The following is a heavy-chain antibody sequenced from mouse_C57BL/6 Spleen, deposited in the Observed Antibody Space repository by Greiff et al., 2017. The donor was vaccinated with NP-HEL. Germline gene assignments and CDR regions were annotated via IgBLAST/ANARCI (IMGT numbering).Heavy chain of an antibody. CDR1: GYTFTSYW. J-gene: IGHJ1*03. Sequence: QVQLQQPGAELVKPGASVKLSCKASGYTFTSYWMHWVKQRPGQGLEWIGMIHPNSGSTNYNEKFKSKATLTVDKSSSTAYMQLSSLTSEDSAVYYCARPPYYSSSYGYFDVWGTGTTVTVSS. CDR2: IHPNSGST. CDR3: ARPPYYSSSYGYFDV. D-gene: IGHD1-1*01. V-gene: IGHV1-64*01.